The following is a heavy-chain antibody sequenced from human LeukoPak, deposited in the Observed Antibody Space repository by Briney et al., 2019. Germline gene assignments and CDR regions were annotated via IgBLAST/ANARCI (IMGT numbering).Heavy chain of an antibody. V-gene: IGHV3-48*03. CDR3: TRVQQPSGIQGYYYGMDV. CDR2: ISGSVRTI. J-gene: IGHJ6*02. CDR1: GFTFSSYE. D-gene: IGHD6-13*01. Sequence: GGSLRLSCVASGFTFSSYEMKWVRQVPGKGLEWVSYISGSVRTIYYADSVKGRFTISRDNAKNSLYLQMNSLRAEDTAVYYCTRVQQPSGIQGYYYGMDVWGQGTTVTVS.